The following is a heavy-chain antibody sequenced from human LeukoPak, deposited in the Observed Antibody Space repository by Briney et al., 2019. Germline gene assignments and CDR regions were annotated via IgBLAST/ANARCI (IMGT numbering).Heavy chain of an antibody. CDR2: IRGSGGST. V-gene: IGHV3-23*01. D-gene: IGHD3-16*01. CDR1: GFTFSSYA. CDR3: AHFGGVTHYYGMDV. Sequence: GGSLRLSCAASGFTFSSYAMSWVRQAPGKGLEWVSAIRGSGGSTYYADSVKGRFTISRDNSKNTLYLQMNSLRAEDTAVYYCAHFGGVTHYYGMDVWGQGTTVTVSS. J-gene: IGHJ6*02.